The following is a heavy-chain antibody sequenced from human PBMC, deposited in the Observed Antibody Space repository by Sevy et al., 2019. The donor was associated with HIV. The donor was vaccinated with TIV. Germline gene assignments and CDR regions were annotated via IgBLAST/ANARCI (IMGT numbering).Heavy chain of an antibody. CDR2: IRQDGSAR. D-gene: IGHD6-19*01. CDR3: AKQDGEEWLLHY. J-gene: IGHJ4*02. V-gene: IGHV3-7*01. Sequence: GGSLRLSCVASGFTFSSYWMSWVRQAPGKGLEWVANIRQDGSARYYVDSVKGRFTISRDNAKNSLYLQMNSLGVDDSGLYYCAKQDGEEWLLHYWGQGTLVTVSS. CDR1: GFTFSSYW.